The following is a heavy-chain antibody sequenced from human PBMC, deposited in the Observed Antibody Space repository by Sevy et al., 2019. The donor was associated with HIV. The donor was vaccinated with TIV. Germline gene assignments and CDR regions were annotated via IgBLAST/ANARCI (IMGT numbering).Heavy chain of an antibody. J-gene: IGHJ6*02. Sequence: GGSLRLSCAGIGFSLSAHGVNWVRQAPGKGLEWVAFISGGSSYIYYADSVRGRFIVSRDNAKNSVDLQMSSLRAEDTAVYYCAREDIMLFGVRRGERRSAMDVWGQGTTVTVSS. CDR1: GFSLSAHG. CDR3: AREDIMLFGVRRGERRSAMDV. CDR2: ISGGSSYI. V-gene: IGHV3-21*01. D-gene: IGHD3-3*01.